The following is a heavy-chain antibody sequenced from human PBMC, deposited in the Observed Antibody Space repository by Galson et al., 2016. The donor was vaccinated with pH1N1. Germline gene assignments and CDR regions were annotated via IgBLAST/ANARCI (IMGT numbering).Heavy chain of an antibody. CDR1: GYKFTTYW. J-gene: IGHJ4*02. Sequence: QSGAEVKKPGESLKISCEVFGYKFTTYWIGWVRQMPGKGLEWMGIIYPDDSDTRYNPAFQGQVTISVDKSINTAYLQWSSLKASDTAMYYCTTSRSIAGIHFDYWGQGTLVTVSS. D-gene: IGHD1-20*01. V-gene: IGHV5-51*03. CDR3: TTSRSIAGIHFDY. CDR2: IYPDDSDT.